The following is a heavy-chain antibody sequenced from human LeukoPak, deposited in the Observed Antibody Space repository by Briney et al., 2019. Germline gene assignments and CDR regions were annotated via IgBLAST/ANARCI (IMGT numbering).Heavy chain of an antibody. D-gene: IGHD2-21*02. Sequence: VASVKVSCTVSGYTLTELSMHWVRQAPGKGLEWMGGFDPEDGETIYAQKFQGRVTMTEDTSTDTAYMELSSLRSEDTAVYYCATESLEVVTAIGLQHWGQGTLVTVSS. CDR3: ATESLEVVTAIGLQH. CDR2: FDPEDGET. CDR1: GYTLTELS. V-gene: IGHV1-24*01. J-gene: IGHJ1*01.